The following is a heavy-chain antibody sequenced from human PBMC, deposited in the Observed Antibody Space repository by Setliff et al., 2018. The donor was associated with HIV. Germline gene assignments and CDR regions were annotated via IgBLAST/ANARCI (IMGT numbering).Heavy chain of an antibody. J-gene: IGHJ4*02. CDR3: ARKVGGDFDY. D-gene: IGHD2-2*01. Sequence: ETLSLTCTVSGGSISSSSYYWGWIRQPPGKGLEWIGEINHSGSTNYNPSLKSRVTISVDTSKNQFSLKLSSVTAADAAVYFCARKVGGDFDYWGQGTPVTVSS. CDR2: INHSGST. V-gene: IGHV4-39*07. CDR1: GGSISSSSYY.